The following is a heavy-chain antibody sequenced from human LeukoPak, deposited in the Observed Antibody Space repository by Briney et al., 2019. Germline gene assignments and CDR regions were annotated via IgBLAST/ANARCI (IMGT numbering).Heavy chain of an antibody. D-gene: IGHD6-19*01. CDR2: ISSSSSTI. J-gene: IGHJ4*02. CDR1: GFAFSSYS. Sequence: RGSLRLSCAASGFAFSSYSMNWVRQAPGKGLEWVSYISSSSSTIYYADSVKGQLTISRGNAKNSLYLQMNSLRAEDTAVDDCARENAGWYSSVHFDYWGQGTLVTVSS. V-gene: IGHV3-48*01. CDR3: ARENAGWYSSVHFDY.